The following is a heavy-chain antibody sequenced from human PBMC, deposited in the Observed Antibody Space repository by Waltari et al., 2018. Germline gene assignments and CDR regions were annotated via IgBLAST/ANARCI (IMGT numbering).Heavy chain of an antibody. CDR2: ISPTLGIA. Sequence: QVQLVQSGAEVKKPGSSVKVSCKASGGTFSSYTISWVRQAPGQGLDWMGRISPTLGIANSAQKFQGRVTITADKSTSTAYMELSSLRSEDTAVYYCARGGYCSGGSCYVNNWFDPWGQGTLVTVSS. V-gene: IGHV1-69*02. J-gene: IGHJ5*02. D-gene: IGHD2-15*01. CDR1: GGTFSSYT. CDR3: ARGGYCSGGSCYVNNWFDP.